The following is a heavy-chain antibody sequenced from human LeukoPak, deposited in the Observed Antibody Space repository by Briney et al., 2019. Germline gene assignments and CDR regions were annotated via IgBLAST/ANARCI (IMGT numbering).Heavy chain of an antibody. Sequence: PSETLSLTCTVSGGSISSGGYYWSWIRQHPGKGREWIGYIYYSGSTYYNPSLKGRVTISVDTSKNQFSLKLSSVTAADTAVYYCASTRRGYYYDSSAWGQGTLVTVSS. CDR1: GGSISSGGYY. J-gene: IGHJ5*02. D-gene: IGHD3-22*01. CDR3: ASTRRGYYYDSSA. CDR2: IYYSGST. V-gene: IGHV4-31*03.